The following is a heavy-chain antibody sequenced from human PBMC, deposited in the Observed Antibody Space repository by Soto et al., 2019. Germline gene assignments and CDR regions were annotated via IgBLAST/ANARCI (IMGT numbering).Heavy chain of an antibody. D-gene: IGHD5-18*01. V-gene: IGHV3-23*01. CDR1: GFTFSSYS. CDR3: AKEGDLIGYNYGSCFDY. Sequence: PGGSLRLSCAASGFTFSSYSMNWVRQAPGKGLEWVSAITGSGTSTYYADSVKGRFTISRDNSKNTLSLQMNSLGAEDTAVYYCAKEGDLIGYNYGSCFDYWGQGTLVTVSS. J-gene: IGHJ4*02. CDR2: ITGSGTST.